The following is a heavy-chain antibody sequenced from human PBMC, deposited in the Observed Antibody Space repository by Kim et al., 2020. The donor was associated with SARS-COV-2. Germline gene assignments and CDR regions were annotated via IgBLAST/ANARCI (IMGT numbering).Heavy chain of an antibody. CDR1: GFTFSDYY. CDR2: ISSSSSYT. J-gene: IGHJ4*02. D-gene: IGHD3-9*01. V-gene: IGHV3-11*03. CDR3: ARGRDDILTGNPSPFDY. Sequence: GGSLRLSCAASGFTFSDYYMSWIRQAPGKGLEWVSYISSSSSYTNYADSVKGRFTISRDNAKNSLYLQMNSLRAEDTAVYYCARGRDDILTGNPSPFDYWGQGTLVTVSS.